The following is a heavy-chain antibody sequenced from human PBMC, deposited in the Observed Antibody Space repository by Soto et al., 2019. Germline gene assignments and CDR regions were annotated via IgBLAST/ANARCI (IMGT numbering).Heavy chain of an antibody. CDR3: ARLNAGPGDY. Sequence: PSETLSVTCTVSGGYLSSYYLSWIRQPPGKGLEWIGYIYYSGSTNYNPSLRSRVTISIDTSKNQFSLKVSSVTAADTAVYYCARLNAGPGDYWGQGTLVTVSS. V-gene: IGHV4-59*12. J-gene: IGHJ4*02. D-gene: IGHD1-1*01. CDR1: GGYLSSYY. CDR2: IYYSGST.